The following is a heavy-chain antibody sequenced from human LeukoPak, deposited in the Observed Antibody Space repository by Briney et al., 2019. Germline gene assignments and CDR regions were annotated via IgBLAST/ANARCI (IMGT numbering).Heavy chain of an antibody. CDR3: AGDIAVAGAFDI. D-gene: IGHD6-19*01. V-gene: IGHV3-66*01. CDR1: GFTVSSNY. J-gene: IGHJ3*02. CDR2: IYSGGST. Sequence: GESLRLSCAASGFTVSSNYMSWVRQAPGKGLEWVSVIYSGGSTYYADSVKGRFTISRDNSKNTLYPQMNSLRAEDTAVYYCAGDIAVAGAFDIWGQGTMVTVSS.